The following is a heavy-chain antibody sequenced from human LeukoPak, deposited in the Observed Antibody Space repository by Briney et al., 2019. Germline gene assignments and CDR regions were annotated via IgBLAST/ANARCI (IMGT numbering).Heavy chain of an antibody. Sequence: SETLSLTCAVYGGSFSGYYWSWIRQPPGKGLEWIGEINHSGSTNYNPSLKSRVTISVDTSKNQFSLKLSSVTAADTAVYYCARGDGGDFWSGYRFDYWGQGTLVTVSS. D-gene: IGHD3-3*01. CDR3: ARGDGGDFWSGYRFDY. CDR1: GGSFSGYY. CDR2: INHSGST. J-gene: IGHJ4*02. V-gene: IGHV4-34*01.